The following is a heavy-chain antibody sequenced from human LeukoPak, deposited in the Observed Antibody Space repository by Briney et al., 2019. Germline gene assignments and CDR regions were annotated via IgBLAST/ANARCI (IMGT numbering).Heavy chain of an antibody. J-gene: IGHJ4*02. D-gene: IGHD2-2*01. Sequence: GGSLRLSCAASGFTFSDYYMSWIRQAPGKGLEWVSYISTSSSCRIYADSMKGRFTISRDNAKNSLYLQMNSLRAEDTAVYYCARHYCSSTTCYRNFDYWGQGTLVTVSS. V-gene: IGHV3-11*03. CDR3: ARHYCSSTTCYRNFDY. CDR1: GFTFSDYY. CDR2: ISTSSSCR.